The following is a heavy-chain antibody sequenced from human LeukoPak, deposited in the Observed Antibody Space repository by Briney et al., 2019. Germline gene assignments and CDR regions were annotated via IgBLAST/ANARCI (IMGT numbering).Heavy chain of an antibody. Sequence: GGSLRLSCAASGFTFSSYWMNWARQAPGKGLEWVASINHNGNVNYYVDSVKGRFTISRDNAKNSLYLQMSSLRAEDTAVYYCARAVAGYFDYWGQGTLVTVSS. D-gene: IGHD6-19*01. V-gene: IGHV3-7*01. CDR1: GFTFSSYW. J-gene: IGHJ4*02. CDR2: INHNGNVN. CDR3: ARAVAGYFDY.